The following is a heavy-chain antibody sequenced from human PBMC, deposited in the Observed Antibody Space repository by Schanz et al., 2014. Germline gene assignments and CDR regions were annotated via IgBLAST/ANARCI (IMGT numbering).Heavy chain of an antibody. CDR2: ISNSGTTI. CDR3: ARDLISSGWYG. V-gene: IGHV3-11*01. Sequence: VQLVESGGGLAQPGGSLRLSCAASGFTFSDYYMSWIRQAPGKGLEWVSYISNSGTTIYYADSVKGRFTISRDNAKNSLYLQMNSLRVEDRAVYCCARDLISSGWYGWGQGTLXTVSS. D-gene: IGHD6-19*01. CDR1: GFTFSDYY. J-gene: IGHJ4*02.